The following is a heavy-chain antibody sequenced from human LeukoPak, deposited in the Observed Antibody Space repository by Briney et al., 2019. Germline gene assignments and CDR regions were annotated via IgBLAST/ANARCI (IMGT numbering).Heavy chain of an antibody. CDR3: AAGYTTGWYVRYFDY. V-gene: IGHV3-23*01. CDR1: GFTLSNYA. Sequence: GGSLRLSCVASGFTLSNYAMSWVRQAPGKGLEWVPSMSGSGGSTYQAENVKGRFTISRDNSKNTLYLQMNSLRDEDTAIYYCAAGYTTGWYVRYFDYWGQGTLVTVSS. D-gene: IGHD6-19*01. J-gene: IGHJ4*02. CDR2: MSGSGGST.